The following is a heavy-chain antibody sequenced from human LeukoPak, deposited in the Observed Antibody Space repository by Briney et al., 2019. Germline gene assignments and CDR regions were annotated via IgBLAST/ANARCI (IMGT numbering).Heavy chain of an antibody. CDR1: GFTFSSYG. D-gene: IGHD3-16*01. CDR3: ARDGSDYDYVWGSYDY. CDR2: NWYDGRNK. J-gene: IGHJ4*02. Sequence: GGSLILSCAASGFTFSSYGMHWVRQAPGKGLEGGAVNWYDGRNKCYADSVKGRFTISRDNSKNTLYLQMNSLRAEDTAVYYCARDGSDYDYVWGSYDYWGQGTLVTVSS. V-gene: IGHV3-33*01.